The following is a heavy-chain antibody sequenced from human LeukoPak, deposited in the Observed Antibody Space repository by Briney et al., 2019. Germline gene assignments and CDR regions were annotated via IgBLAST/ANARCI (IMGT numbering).Heavy chain of an antibody. J-gene: IGHJ4*02. Sequence: SETLSLTCTVSGGSISNYYWNWIRQPPGKGLEWIGYIYYSGSTNYNPSLKSRVTISVDTSKNQFSLKLSSVTAADTAVYYCARGIAGTTRGLDYWGQGTLVTVSS. D-gene: IGHD1-1*01. CDR3: ARGIAGTTRGLDY. CDR1: GGSISNYY. CDR2: IYYSGST. V-gene: IGHV4-59*01.